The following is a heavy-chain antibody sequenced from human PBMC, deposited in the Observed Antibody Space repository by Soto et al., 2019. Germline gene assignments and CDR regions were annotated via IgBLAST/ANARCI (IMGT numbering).Heavy chain of an antibody. V-gene: IGHV3-23*01. J-gene: IGHJ6*02. Sequence: GSLRLSCAASGFTFSSYAMSWVRQAPGKGLEWVSAISGSGGSTYYADSVKGRFTISRDNSKNTLYLQMNSLRAEDTAVYYCAKPRNPRFYYDSSFVDVWGQGTTVTVSS. D-gene: IGHD3-22*01. CDR1: GFTFSSYA. CDR2: ISGSGGST. CDR3: AKPRNPRFYYDSSFVDV.